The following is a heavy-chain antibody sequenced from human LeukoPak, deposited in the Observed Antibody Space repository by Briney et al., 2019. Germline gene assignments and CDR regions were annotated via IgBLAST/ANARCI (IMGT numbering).Heavy chain of an antibody. Sequence: GGSLRLSCAASGFTVSSNYMSWVRQAPGKGLKWVSVIYGGGGTYYADSVKGRFTISRDNSKNTMYLQMNTLRAEDTAVYYCASPYCSGDSCYSGHWGQGTLVTVSS. J-gene: IGHJ4*02. CDR3: ASPYCSGDSCYSGH. CDR1: GFTVSSNY. CDR2: IYGGGGT. D-gene: IGHD2-15*01. V-gene: IGHV3-66*01.